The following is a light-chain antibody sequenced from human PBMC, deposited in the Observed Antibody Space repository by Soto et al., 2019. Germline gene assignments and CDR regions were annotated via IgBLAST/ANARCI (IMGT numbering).Light chain of an antibody. CDR2: DAA. CDR1: PAIASF. V-gene: IGKV1-9*01. J-gene: IGKJ1*01. CDR3: QQLNGSPWT. Sequence: IQLTQSPSSLSASVGDRVTIXXRASPAIASFLAWYQQKPGTAPKLXIYDAATLQSGVPSRFSGSRAGTEYTLTIGSLQPEDFATYYCQQLNGSPWTFGQGTKVDIK.